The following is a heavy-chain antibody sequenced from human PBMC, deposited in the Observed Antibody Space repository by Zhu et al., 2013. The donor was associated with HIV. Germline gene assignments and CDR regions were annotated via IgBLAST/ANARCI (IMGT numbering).Heavy chain of an antibody. CDR2: INHSGST. D-gene: IGHD6-13*01. CDR1: GGSFSGYY. J-gene: IGHJ6*02. CDR3: ARAAAAAHYYGMDV. V-gene: IGHV4-34*01. Sequence: QVQLQQWGAGLLKPSETLSLTCAVYGGSFSGYYWNWIRQTPGKGLEWIGQINHSGSTLYNPSLESRVTISVDTSKNQFSLKLSSVTAADTAVYYCARAAAAAHYYGMDVWGQGTTGHRLL.